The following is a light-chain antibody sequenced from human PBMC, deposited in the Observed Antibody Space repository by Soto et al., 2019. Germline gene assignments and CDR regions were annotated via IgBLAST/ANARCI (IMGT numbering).Light chain of an antibody. CDR2: AAS. CDR3: QKYNNAPRT. J-gene: IGKJ1*01. Sequence: DIQMTQSPSSLSASIGDRVTITCRASQGISNYLAWYQQKPGKGPKLLIYAASTLQSGVPSRLSGRGSGTDFTLTISSLQPEDVATYYCQKYNNAPRTFGQGTKVDIK. V-gene: IGKV1-27*01. CDR1: QGISNY.